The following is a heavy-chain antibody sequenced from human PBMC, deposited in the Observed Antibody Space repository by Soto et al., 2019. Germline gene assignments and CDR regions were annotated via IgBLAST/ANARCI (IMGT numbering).Heavy chain of an antibody. CDR2: IYYSGST. J-gene: IGHJ6*03. V-gene: IGHV4-39*01. CDR3: ARLYDFSLHYYYYYYMDV. CDR1: GGSISSSSYY. Sequence: PSETLSLTCTASGGSISSSSYYWGWIRQPPGKGLEWIGSIYYSGSTTYNPSSKSRVTISVDTSTNLFSLKLSFVTAADTAVFYCARLYDFSLHYYYYYYMDVWGKGTTVTVSS. D-gene: IGHD3-3*01.